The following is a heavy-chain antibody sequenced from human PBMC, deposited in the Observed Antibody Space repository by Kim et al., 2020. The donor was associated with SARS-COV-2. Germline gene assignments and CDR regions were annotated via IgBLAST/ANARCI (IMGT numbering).Heavy chain of an antibody. D-gene: IGHD1-26*01. V-gene: IGHV4-31*02. J-gene: IGHJ3*02. Sequence: PTLKSRVTLSVDTSNNQFALKLASVTAADTAVYYCARGRPTSGSSDAFDIWGQGTMVTVSS. CDR3: ARGRPTSGSSDAFDI.